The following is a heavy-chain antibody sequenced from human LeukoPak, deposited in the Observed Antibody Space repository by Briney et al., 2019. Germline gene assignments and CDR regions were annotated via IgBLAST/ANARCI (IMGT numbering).Heavy chain of an antibody. CDR2: IYPGDSDT. Sequence: GESLRISCKSSGYSFTSYWTGWVRQMPGKGLEWMGIIYPGDSDTRYSPSFQGQVTISADKSISTAYLQWSGLKASDTAMYYCARLYSSSWSGYFDYWGQGTLVTVSS. CDR1: GYSFTSYW. J-gene: IGHJ4*02. V-gene: IGHV5-51*01. CDR3: ARLYSSSWSGYFDY. D-gene: IGHD6-13*01.